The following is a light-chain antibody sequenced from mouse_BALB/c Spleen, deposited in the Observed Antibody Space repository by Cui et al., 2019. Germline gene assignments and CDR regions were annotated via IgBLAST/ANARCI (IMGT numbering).Light chain of an antibody. V-gene: IGKV6-15*01. CDR3: QQYNSYPLT. CDR1: QNVGNN. J-gene: IGKJ5*01. CDR2: SAS. Sequence: DIVMTQSQIFMSTSVGDRVSATCKASQNVGNNVFWYQQKPGQSPKALIYSASYRYGGVPDRFTGSGSGTDFTITVSNVQSEDLAEYFGQQYNSYPLTFGAGTKLELK.